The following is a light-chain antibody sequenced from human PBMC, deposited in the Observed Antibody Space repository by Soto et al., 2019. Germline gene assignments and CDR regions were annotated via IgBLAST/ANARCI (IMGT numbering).Light chain of an antibody. J-gene: IGLJ1*01. Sequence: QSALTQPASVSGSPGQSITISCTGTSTDIGTYSRVSWYLQYPGKAPKLMIYDVTKRPSGVSNRFSGSRSGSTASLTISGLQAEDEADYYCCSFTSSNTHVFGAGTKVTVL. CDR3: CSFTSSNTHV. CDR2: DVT. V-gene: IGLV2-23*02. CDR1: STDIGTYSR.